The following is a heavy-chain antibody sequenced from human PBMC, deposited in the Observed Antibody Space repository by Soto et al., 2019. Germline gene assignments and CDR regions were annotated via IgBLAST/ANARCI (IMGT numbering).Heavy chain of an antibody. V-gene: IGHV3-30*18. Sequence: QVQLVESGGGAVQPGRSLTLSCAASGFTFSSYGMYWARQAPGKGLEWVAAISYDGSKKYYAHSVKGRFTISRDNSENTLYLQMNSLRTDDTAVYYCANLVDYWGQGTLVTVSS. CDR3: ANLVDY. CDR2: ISYDGSKK. J-gene: IGHJ4*02. CDR1: GFTFSSYG.